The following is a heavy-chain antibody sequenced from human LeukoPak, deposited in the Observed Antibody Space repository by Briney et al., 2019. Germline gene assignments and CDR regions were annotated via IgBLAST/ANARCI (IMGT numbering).Heavy chain of an antibody. Sequence: ASVKVSFKASGYTFTGFYMHWVRQAPGQGLEWMGWINPNSGGTNYAQKFQGRVTMTRDTSISTAYMELSRLRSDDTAVYYCARVKAMAAHFDYWGQGTLVTVSS. V-gene: IGHV1-2*02. CDR3: ARVKAMAAHFDY. J-gene: IGHJ4*02. CDR1: GYTFTGFY. D-gene: IGHD6-19*01. CDR2: INPNSGGT.